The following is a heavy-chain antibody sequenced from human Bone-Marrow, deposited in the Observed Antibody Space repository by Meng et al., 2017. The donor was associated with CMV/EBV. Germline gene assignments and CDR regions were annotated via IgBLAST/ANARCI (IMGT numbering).Heavy chain of an antibody. D-gene: IGHD2-8*01. V-gene: IGHV3-30-3*01. CDR3: LRCTNTNCYDY. CDR1: GFTSSDYY. CDR2: ISYDGSNK. J-gene: IGHJ4*02. Sequence: GGSLRLSCAASGFTSSDYYMSWIRQAPGKGLEWVAVISYDGSNKYYADSVKGRFTVSRDNAKNTLYLQMSSLRAEDTAVYYCLRCTNTNCYDYWGQGTLVTVSS.